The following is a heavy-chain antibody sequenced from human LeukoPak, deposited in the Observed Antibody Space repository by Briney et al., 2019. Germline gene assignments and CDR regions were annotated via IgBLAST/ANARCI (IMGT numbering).Heavy chain of an antibody. CDR3: TRSVMTTKDYFDY. Sequence: TGGSLRLSCAASGFTFSSYSMNWVRQAPGKGLEWASSISSSSSYIYYADSVKGRFTISRDNAKNSLYLQMNSLRAEDTAVYYCTRSVMTTKDYFDYWGQGTLVTVSS. J-gene: IGHJ4*02. CDR2: ISSSSSYI. D-gene: IGHD3-16*01. V-gene: IGHV3-21*01. CDR1: GFTFSSYS.